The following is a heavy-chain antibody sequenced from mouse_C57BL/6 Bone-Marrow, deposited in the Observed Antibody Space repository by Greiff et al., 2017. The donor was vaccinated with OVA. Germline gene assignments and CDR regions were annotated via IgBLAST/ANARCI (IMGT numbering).Heavy chain of an antibody. CDR3: ARHVYYDDGYYFDY. D-gene: IGHD2-4*01. Sequence: QVQLKESGPGLVAPSQSLSITCTVSGFSLTSYGVHWVRQPPGKGLEWLVVIWSDGSTTYNSALKSRLSISKDNSKSQVFLKMNSLQTDDTAMYYCARHVYYDDGYYFDYWGQGTTLTVSS. J-gene: IGHJ2*01. V-gene: IGHV2-6-1*01. CDR1: GFSLTSYG. CDR2: IWSDGST.